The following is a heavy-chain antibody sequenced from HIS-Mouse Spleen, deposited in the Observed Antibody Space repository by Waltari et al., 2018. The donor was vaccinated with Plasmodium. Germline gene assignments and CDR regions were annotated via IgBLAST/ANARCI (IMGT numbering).Heavy chain of an antibody. V-gene: IGHV4-39*07. D-gene: IGHD6-13*01. CDR1: GGSITSSSYY. Sequence: QLQLQESGPGLVKPSETLSLTCTVSGGSITSSSYYWGWIRQPPGKGLEWIGSIYYSGSTYYNPSLKSRVTISVDTSKNQFSLKLSSVTAADTAVYYCARVTAAAGTSWGQGTLVTVSS. J-gene: IGHJ5*02. CDR3: ARVTAAAGTS. CDR2: IYYSGST.